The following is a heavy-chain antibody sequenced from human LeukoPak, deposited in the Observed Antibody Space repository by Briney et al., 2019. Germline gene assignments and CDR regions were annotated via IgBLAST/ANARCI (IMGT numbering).Heavy chain of an antibody. CDR1: GYTFTGYY. CDR2: INPNSGGT. D-gene: IGHD6-19*01. CDR3: ATAGYSSGWYSMGGYFDY. J-gene: IGHJ4*02. V-gene: IGHV1-2*02. Sequence: ASVKVSCKASGYTFTGYYMQWVRQAPGQGLEWMGWINPNSGGTNYAQKFQGRVTMTRDTSISTAYMELSRLRSDDTAVYYCATAGYSSGWYSMGGYFDYWGQGTLVTVSS.